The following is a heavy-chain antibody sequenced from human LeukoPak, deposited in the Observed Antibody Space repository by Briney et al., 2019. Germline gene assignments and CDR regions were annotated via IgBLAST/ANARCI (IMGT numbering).Heavy chain of an antibody. CDR1: GGSFSGYY. CDR3: ARSILRYYYNASGYYPYYFDY. J-gene: IGHJ4*02. Sequence: SSETLSLTCAVYGGSFSGYYWSWIRQPPGKGLEWIGEINHSGSTNYNPSLKSRVIMSVDTSKNQFSLALRSVTAADTAVYYCARSILRYYYNASGYYPYYFDYWGQGMLVTVSS. CDR2: INHSGST. D-gene: IGHD3-22*01. V-gene: IGHV4-34*01.